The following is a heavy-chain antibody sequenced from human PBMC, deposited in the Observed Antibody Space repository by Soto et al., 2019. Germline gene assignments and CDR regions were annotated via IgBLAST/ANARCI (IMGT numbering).Heavy chain of an antibody. J-gene: IGHJ4*02. V-gene: IGHV4-39*01. CDR2: IYYSGST. CDR1: GASISSSSYY. Sequence: QLQLQESGPGLVKPSETLSLTCTVSGASISSSSYYWGWIRQPPGKGLEWIGTIYYSGSTYYNPSXKXXVTISVDTSKNQFSLKLRSVTAADTAVYNCARIYGGYYFDYWGQGTLVTVSS. CDR3: ARIYGGYYFDY. D-gene: IGHD4-17*01.